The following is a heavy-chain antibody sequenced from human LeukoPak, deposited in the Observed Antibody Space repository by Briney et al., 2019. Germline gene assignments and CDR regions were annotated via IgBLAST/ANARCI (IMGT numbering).Heavy chain of an antibody. J-gene: IGHJ4*02. Sequence: GGSLRLSCAASGFTFSSYSMNWVRQAPGKGLEWVSYISSSSSTIYYADSVKGRFTISRDNSKNTLYLQMNSLRAEDTAVYYCAKDGDSSGYYLFDYWGQGTLVTVSS. CDR2: ISSSSSTI. CDR3: AKDGDSSGYYLFDY. V-gene: IGHV3-48*01. CDR1: GFTFSSYS. D-gene: IGHD3-22*01.